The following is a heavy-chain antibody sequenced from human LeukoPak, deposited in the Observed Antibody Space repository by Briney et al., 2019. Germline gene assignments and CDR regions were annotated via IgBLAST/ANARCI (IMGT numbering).Heavy chain of an antibody. Sequence: PETLSLTCTVSGGSISSYYWSWIRQPPGKGLEWIGYIYYSGSTNYNPSLKSRVTISVDTSKNQFSLKLSSVTAADTAVYYCAREDWAYYYGSGSFHFDYWGQGTLVTVSS. J-gene: IGHJ4*02. D-gene: IGHD3-10*01. CDR1: GGSISSYY. CDR3: AREDWAYYYGSGSFHFDY. V-gene: IGHV4-59*12. CDR2: IYYSGST.